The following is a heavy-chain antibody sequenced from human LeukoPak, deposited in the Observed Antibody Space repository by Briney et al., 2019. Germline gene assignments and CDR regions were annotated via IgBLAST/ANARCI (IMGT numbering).Heavy chain of an antibody. V-gene: IGHV4-39*07. J-gene: IGHJ5*02. CDR3: ARETVVVPAAKDLYNWFDP. CDR2: IYYSGST. Sequence: SETLSLTCTVSGGSISSSSYYWGWIRQPPGKGLEWIGSIYYSGSTYYNPSLKSRVTISVDTSKNQFSLKLSSVTAADTAVYYCARETVVVPAAKDLYNWFDPWGQGTLVTVSS. D-gene: IGHD2-2*01. CDR1: GGSISSSSYY.